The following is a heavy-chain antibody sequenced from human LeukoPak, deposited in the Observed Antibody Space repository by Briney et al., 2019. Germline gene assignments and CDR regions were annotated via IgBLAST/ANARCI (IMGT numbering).Heavy chain of an antibody. CDR3: ARASGGDRGYDLYYLDY. J-gene: IGHJ4*02. D-gene: IGHD5-12*01. V-gene: IGHV3-21*01. Sequence: GGSLRLSCGVSGFNFNTYNMNWVRQAPGKGLEWVSTNSSSSSYMYYADSVRGRFTISRDNAKSSLYLQMNSLRAEDTAVYYCARASGGDRGYDLYYLDYWGQGSLVTVSS. CDR2: NSSSSSYM. CDR1: GFNFNTYN.